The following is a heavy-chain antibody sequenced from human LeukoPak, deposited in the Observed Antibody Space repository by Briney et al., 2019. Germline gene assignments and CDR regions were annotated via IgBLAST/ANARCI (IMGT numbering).Heavy chain of an antibody. CDR1: GFTFDDYA. J-gene: IGHJ4*02. CDR2: ISWYSGSI. V-gene: IGHV3-9*03. CDR3: ARSQWLARKFDY. D-gene: IGHD6-19*01. Sequence: GGSLRLSCAASGFTFDDYAMHWVRQAPGKGLEWVSGISWYSGSIGYADSVKGRFTISRDNAKNSLYLQMNSLRAEDMALYYCARSQWLARKFDYWGQGTLVTVSS.